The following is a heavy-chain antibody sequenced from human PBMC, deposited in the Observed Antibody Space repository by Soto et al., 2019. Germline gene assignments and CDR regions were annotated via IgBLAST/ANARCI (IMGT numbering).Heavy chain of an antibody. CDR2: ISSSGSTI. J-gene: IGHJ5*02. Sequence: GGSLRLSCAASGFTFSDYYMSWIRQAPGKGLEWVSYISSSGSTIYYADSVKGRFTISRDNAKNSLYLQMNSLRAEDTAVYYCARVRGYYYASGSYPPNWFDPWGQGTLVTVSS. V-gene: IGHV3-11*01. D-gene: IGHD3-10*01. CDR3: ARVRGYYYASGSYPPNWFDP. CDR1: GFTFSDYY.